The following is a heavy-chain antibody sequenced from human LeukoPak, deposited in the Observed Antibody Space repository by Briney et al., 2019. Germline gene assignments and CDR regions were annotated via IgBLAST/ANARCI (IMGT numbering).Heavy chain of an antibody. CDR1: GGSISSYY. Sequence: SETLSLTCTVSGGSISSYYWSWIRQPPGKGLEWIGYIYYSGSTNYNPSLKSRVTISVDTSKNQFSLKLSSVTAADTAVYYCARHLSIPHFDYWGQGTLVTVSS. CDR3: ARHLSIPHFDY. J-gene: IGHJ4*02. D-gene: IGHD4-11*01. CDR2: IYYSGST. V-gene: IGHV4-59*08.